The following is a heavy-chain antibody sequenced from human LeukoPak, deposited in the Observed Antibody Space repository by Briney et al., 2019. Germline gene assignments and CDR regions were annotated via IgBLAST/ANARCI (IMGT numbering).Heavy chain of an antibody. CDR2: VYYTGST. J-gene: IGHJ4*02. CDR3: AGERFGDTTCYFHY. V-gene: IGHV4-59*12. CDR1: GGSISSYY. Sequence: PSETLSLTCTVSGGSISSYYWSWIRQAPGKGLEWIGYVYYTGSTNYNPSLKSRVTISVATSKNHFSLELSSVTAADTAVYYCAGERFGDTTCYFHYWGQGTLVTVSS. D-gene: IGHD2-21*01.